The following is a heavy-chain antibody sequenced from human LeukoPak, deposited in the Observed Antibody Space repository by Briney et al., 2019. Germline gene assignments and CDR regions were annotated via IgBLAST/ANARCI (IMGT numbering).Heavy chain of an antibody. CDR3: AREGIGVVPAAIYYMDV. CDR1: GGSISSGSYY. CDR2: IYYSGST. Sequence: PSETLSLTCTVSGGSISSGSYYWGWIRQPPGKGLEWIGSIYYSGSTYYNPSLKSRVTISVDTSKNQFSLKLSSVTAADTAVYYCAREGIGVVPAAIYYMDVWGKGTTVTVSS. V-gene: IGHV4-39*07. J-gene: IGHJ6*03. D-gene: IGHD2-2*01.